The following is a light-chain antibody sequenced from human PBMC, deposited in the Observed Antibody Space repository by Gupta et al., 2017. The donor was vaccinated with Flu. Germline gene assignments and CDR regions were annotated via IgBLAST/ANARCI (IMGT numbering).Light chain of an antibody. J-gene: IGKJ1*01. CDR3: QQYYSIPWT. CDR1: QSVLYSSDNKNY. Sequence: NCKPSQSVLYSSDNKNYLAWYQQKPGQPPKLLIYWASTRESGVPDRFSGSGSGTYFTLTISSLQAEDVAVYYCQQYYSIPWTFGQGTKVEIK. CDR2: WAS. V-gene: IGKV4-1*01.